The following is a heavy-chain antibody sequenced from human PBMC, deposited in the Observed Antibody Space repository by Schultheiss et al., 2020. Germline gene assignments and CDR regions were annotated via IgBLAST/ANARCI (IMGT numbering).Heavy chain of an antibody. Sequence: SVKVSCKASGGTFSSYAISWVRQAPGQGLEWMGGIIPIFGTANYAQKFQGRVTMTTDTSTSTAYMELSRLRSDDTAVYYCARVVMGVVPAAMWGMDVWGKGTTVTVSS. CDR3: ARVVMGVVPAAMWGMDV. CDR2: IIPIFGTA. D-gene: IGHD2-2*01. CDR1: GGTFSSYA. J-gene: IGHJ6*04. V-gene: IGHV1-69*05.